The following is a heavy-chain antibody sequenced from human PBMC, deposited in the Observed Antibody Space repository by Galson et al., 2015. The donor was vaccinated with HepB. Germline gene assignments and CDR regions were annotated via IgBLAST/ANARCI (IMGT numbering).Heavy chain of an antibody. Sequence: CAISGDSVSSNSAAWSWIRLSPSRGLEWLGRTYYRSKWYNDYAVSVKSRITIKPDTSKNQFSLQLNSVTPEDTAAYYCARESGGTTPGYYGMDVWGQGTTVTVSS. V-gene: IGHV6-1*01. CDR1: GDSVSSNSAA. CDR2: TYYRSKWYN. J-gene: IGHJ6*02. CDR3: ARESGGTTPGYYGMDV. D-gene: IGHD1-1*01.